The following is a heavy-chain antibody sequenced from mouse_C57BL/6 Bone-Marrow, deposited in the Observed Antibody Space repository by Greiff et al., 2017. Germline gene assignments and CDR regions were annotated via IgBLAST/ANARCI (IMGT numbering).Heavy chain of an antibody. CDR2: IDPETGGT. V-gene: IGHV1-15*01. J-gene: IGHJ3*01. CDR3: TRSYGLRRNWFAY. Sequence: VQLQQSGAELVRPGASVTLSCKASGYTFTDYEMHWVKQTPVHGLEWIGAIDPETGGTAYNQKFKGKAILTADNSSSTAYMELRSLTSEDSAVYYCTRSYGLRRNWFAYWGQGTLVTVSA. CDR1: GYTFTDYE. D-gene: IGHD2-2*01.